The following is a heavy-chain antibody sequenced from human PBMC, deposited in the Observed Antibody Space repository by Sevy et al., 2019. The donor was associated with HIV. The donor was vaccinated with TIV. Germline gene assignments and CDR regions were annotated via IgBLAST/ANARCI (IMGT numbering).Heavy chain of an antibody. Sequence: GGSLRLSCAASGFTFSNYWMSWVRQAPGKGLEWVANIKQDGSEKYYVDSVQGRFTISRDNAKNSLYLQMNSLRAEDTAVYYCARTIVVVPAATPGYWGQGTLVTVSS. CDR3: ARTIVVVPAATPGY. V-gene: IGHV3-7*01. CDR1: GFTFSNYW. D-gene: IGHD2-2*02. J-gene: IGHJ4*02. CDR2: IKQDGSEK.